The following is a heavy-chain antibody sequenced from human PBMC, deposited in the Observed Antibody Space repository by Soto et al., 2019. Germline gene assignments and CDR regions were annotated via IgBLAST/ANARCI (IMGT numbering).Heavy chain of an antibody. CDR3: GKDMTISDDYCSGMDV. D-gene: IGHD3-3*01. Sequence: QVQLVESGGGVVHPGRSLRLSCAASGVDFNSYAMNWVRQAPGKGLEWVALISYDGSNTEYAHSVKGRFTISRDNSKNPLYLHVNSLRDEDTAVYHCGKDMTISDDYCSGMDVWGQGTTVTVSS. V-gene: IGHV3-30*18. CDR2: ISYDGSNT. CDR1: GVDFNSYA. J-gene: IGHJ6*02.